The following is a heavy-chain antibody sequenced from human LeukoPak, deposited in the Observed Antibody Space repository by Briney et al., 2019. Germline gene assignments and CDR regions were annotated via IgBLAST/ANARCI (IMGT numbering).Heavy chain of an antibody. CDR1: GFTFSSYA. Sequence: GGSLRLSCAASGFTFSSYAMHWVRQAPGKGLEWVAVISYDGSNKYYADSVKGRFTISRDNSKNTLYLQMNSLRAEDTAVYYCARNLDYWGQGTLVTISS. CDR2: ISYDGSNK. V-gene: IGHV3-30*14. CDR3: ARNLDY. J-gene: IGHJ4*02.